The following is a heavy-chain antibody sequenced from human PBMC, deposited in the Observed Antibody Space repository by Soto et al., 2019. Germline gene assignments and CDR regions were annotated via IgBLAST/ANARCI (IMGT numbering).Heavy chain of an antibody. Sequence: SETLSLTCTVSGGSISSGDNFWSWIRQHPGKGLEWIGYIFYSGNTFYNPSLKSRLTISIDTSKNQFSLKLSSVTPADTAVYYCARDRPWKPNYHYYSMDVWGQGNAVTVSS. V-gene: IGHV4-31*03. CDR2: IFYSGNT. D-gene: IGHD1-1*01. CDR1: GGSISSGDNF. CDR3: ARDRPWKPNYHYYSMDV. J-gene: IGHJ6*02.